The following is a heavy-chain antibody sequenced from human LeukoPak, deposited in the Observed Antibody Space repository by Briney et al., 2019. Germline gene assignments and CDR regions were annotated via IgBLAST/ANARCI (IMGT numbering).Heavy chain of an antibody. CDR2: ISSRSTYR. D-gene: IGHD4-17*01. CDR3: ARDMTTATTCYLQH. Sequence: GGSLRLSCAASGFTFSDYSMNWVRQAPGKGLEWVLSISSRSTYRYYADSVKGRFTISRDNAKNSLCLQMNSLRAEDTAVYYCARDMTTATTCYLQHWGQGTLVTVSS. V-gene: IGHV3-21*06. J-gene: IGHJ1*01. CDR1: GFTFSDYS.